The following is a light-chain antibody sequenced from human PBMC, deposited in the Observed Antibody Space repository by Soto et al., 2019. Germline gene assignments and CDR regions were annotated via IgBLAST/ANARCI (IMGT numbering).Light chain of an antibody. CDR2: KAS. CDR3: QQYNSYPYT. Sequence: DIQMTQSPSTLSAPVGDRVTITCRASQSISSWLAWYQQKPGKAPKLLMYKASSLQSGVPSRFSGSGSGTEFTLTISSLQPDDFATYYCQQYNSYPYTFGQGTKLEIK. CDR1: QSISSW. V-gene: IGKV1-5*03. J-gene: IGKJ2*01.